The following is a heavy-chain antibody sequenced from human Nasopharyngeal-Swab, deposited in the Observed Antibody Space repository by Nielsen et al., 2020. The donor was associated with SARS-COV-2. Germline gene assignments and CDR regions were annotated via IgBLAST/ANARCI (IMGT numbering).Heavy chain of an antibody. D-gene: IGHD5/OR15-5a*01. CDR3: ARDVALVSAALDY. J-gene: IGHJ4*02. V-gene: IGHV3-48*02. CDR2: IRSSSSTS. CDR1: GFTFSSNG. Sequence: GESLKILCAASGFTFSSNGMHWVRQAPGKGMEWVAYIRSSSSTSYYADSVKGRFTISRDNAENSLYLQMNSLRDEDTAVYYCARDVALVSAALDYRGQGTLVTVSS.